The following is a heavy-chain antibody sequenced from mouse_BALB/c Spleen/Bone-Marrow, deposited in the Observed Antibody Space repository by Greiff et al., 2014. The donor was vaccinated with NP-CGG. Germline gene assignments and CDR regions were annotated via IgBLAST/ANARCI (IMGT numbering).Heavy chain of an antibody. CDR1: GFTFSDYY. J-gene: IGHJ4*01. V-gene: IGHV5-12*02. CDR2: ISNGGGST. Sequence: EVMLVESGGGLVQPGGSLKLSCATSGFTFSDYYMYWVRQTPEKRLEWVAYISNGGGSTYYPDTVKGRFTISRDNAKNTLYLQMSRLKSEDTAMYYCARPTTYYDYDGYAMDYWGQGTSITVSS. CDR3: ARPTTYYDYDGYAMDY. D-gene: IGHD2-4*01.